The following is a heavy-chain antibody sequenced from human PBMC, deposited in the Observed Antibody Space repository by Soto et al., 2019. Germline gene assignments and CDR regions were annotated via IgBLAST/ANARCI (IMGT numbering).Heavy chain of an antibody. CDR1: GGTFSSYA. V-gene: IGHV1-69*13. CDR2: IIPIFGTA. CDR3: ARSPRIAAAGASSFSYYFDY. J-gene: IGHJ4*02. D-gene: IGHD6-13*01. Sequence: GASVKVSCKASGGTFSSYAISWVRQAPGQGLEWMGGIIPIFGTANYAQKFQGRVTITADESTSTAYMELSSLRSEDTAVYYCARSPRIAAAGASSFSYYFDYWGQGTLVTVSS.